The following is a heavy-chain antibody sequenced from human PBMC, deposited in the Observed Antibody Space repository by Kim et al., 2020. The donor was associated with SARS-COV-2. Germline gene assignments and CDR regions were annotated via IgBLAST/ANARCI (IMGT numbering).Heavy chain of an antibody. V-gene: IGHV3-66*01. CDR3: ARGPSIAAAAIAFVSFDY. CDR2: IYSGGST. Sequence: GGSLRLSCAASGFTVSSNYMSWVRQAPGKGLEWVSVIYSGGSTYYADSVKGRFTISRDNSKNTLYLQMNSLRAEDTAVYYCARGPSIAAAAIAFVSFDYWGQGTLVTVSS. D-gene: IGHD6-13*01. CDR1: GFTVSSNY. J-gene: IGHJ4*02.